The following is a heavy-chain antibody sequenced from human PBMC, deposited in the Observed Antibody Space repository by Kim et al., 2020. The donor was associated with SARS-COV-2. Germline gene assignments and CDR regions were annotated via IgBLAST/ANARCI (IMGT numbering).Heavy chain of an antibody. CDR3: ARALRRVGYNIQGFDY. J-gene: IGHJ4*02. CDR2: INSDGSTM. V-gene: IGHV3-48*03. D-gene: IGHD5-12*01. Sequence: GGSLRLSCVTSGFTFINYEMNWVRQAPGRGLEWVSYINSDGSTMFYAASVRGRFTISRDNAKNSLYLQVNSLRADDSAVYYCARALRRVGYNIQGFDYWGQGTLVTVSS. CDR1: GFTFINYE.